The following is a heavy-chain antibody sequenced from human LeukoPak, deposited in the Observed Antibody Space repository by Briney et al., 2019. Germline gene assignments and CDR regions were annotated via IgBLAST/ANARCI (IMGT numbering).Heavy chain of an antibody. Sequence: GGSLRLSCAASGXTFSSFGMHWVRQAPGKGLEWVAVIWYDGSNEYYADSVKGRFTISRDNSQNMLYLQMDSLRAEDTSIYYCARGLAAAYNWFDPWGQGTLVTVSS. CDR1: GXTFSSFG. CDR3: ARGLAAAYNWFDP. CDR2: IWYDGSNE. D-gene: IGHD6-13*01. V-gene: IGHV3-33*01. J-gene: IGHJ5*02.